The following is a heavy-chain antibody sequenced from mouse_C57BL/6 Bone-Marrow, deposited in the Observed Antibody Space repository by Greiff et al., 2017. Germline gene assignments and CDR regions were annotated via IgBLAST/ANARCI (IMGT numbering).Heavy chain of an antibody. V-gene: IGHV5-6*02. J-gene: IGHJ3*01. Sequence: DVKLVESGGDLVKPGGSLKLSCAASGFTFSSYGMSWVRQTPDKRLEWVATISSGGSYTYYPDSVKGRFTISRDNAKNTLYLHMSSLKSEDTAMFYGARHVVSRFAYWGQGTLVTVSA. CDR3: ARHVVSRFAY. D-gene: IGHD1-1*01. CDR1: GFTFSSYG. CDR2: ISSGGSYT.